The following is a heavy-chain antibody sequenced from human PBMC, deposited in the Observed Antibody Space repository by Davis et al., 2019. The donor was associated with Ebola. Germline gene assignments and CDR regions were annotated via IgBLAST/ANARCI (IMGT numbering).Heavy chain of an antibody. J-gene: IGHJ6*02. D-gene: IGHD3-10*01. V-gene: IGHV4-34*01. CDR3: ARDQLWFGGLYYYYGMDV. CDR1: GFTFSSYE. CDR2: INHSGST. Sequence: GSLRLSCAASGFTFSSYEMNWVRQAPGKGLEWIGEINHSGSTNYNPSLKSRVTISVDKSKNQFSLKLSSVTAADTAVYYCARDQLWFGGLYYYYGMDVWGQGTTVTVSS.